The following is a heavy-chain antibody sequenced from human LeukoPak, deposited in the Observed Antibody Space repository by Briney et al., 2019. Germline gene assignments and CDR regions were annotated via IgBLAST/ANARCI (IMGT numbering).Heavy chain of an antibody. V-gene: IGHV4-39*01. CDR3: ASTCIQLEDWYFDL. CDR1: GGSISSSSYY. Sequence: SETLSLTCTVSGGSISSSSYYWGWIRQPPGKGLEWIGSIYYSGSTYYNPSLKSRVTISVDTSKNQFSLKLSSVTAADTAVYYCASTCIQLEDWYFDLWGRGTLVTVSS. J-gene: IGHJ2*01. D-gene: IGHD5-18*01. CDR2: IYYSGST.